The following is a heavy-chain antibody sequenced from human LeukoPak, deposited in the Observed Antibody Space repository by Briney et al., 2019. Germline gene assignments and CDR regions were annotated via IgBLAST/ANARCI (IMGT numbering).Heavy chain of an antibody. CDR2: ISGSGGST. D-gene: IGHD1-1*01. J-gene: IGHJ4*02. V-gene: IGHV3-23*01. CDR1: GFTFSSYA. CDR3: AKEVLDNNWITIDY. Sequence: PGGSLRLSCAASGFTFSSYAMSWVRQAPGKGLEWVSAISGSGGSTYYADSVKGRFTISRDNSKNTLYMQMNSLRAEDTALYYCAKEVLDNNWITIDYWGQGTLVTVPS.